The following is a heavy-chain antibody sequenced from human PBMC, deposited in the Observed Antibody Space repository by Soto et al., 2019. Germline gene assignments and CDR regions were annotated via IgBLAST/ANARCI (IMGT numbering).Heavy chain of an antibody. Sequence: PSETLSLTCNVSGVTIRCHYLNWIRQPPGKTLEWIGSIYYTGGTNYNPSLTSRVTISVDTSKNHFSLKLNSLTAADKAVYYCASGTMSTIAAPDSWGQGTLVTVSS. D-gene: IGHD6-13*01. CDR3: ASGTMSTIAAPDS. CDR2: IYYTGGT. J-gene: IGHJ4*02. V-gene: IGHV4-59*11. CDR1: GVTIRCHY.